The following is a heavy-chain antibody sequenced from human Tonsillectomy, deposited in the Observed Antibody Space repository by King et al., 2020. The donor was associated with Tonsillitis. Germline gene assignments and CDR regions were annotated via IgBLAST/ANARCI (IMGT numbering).Heavy chain of an antibody. Sequence: VQLQESGPGLVKPSETLSLTCTVSGGSISGHYLSWIRQSPGKGLDIIGFIHFSGTTHYNPSLKSRVTMSVDTSKSQFSLRLTSLTTADTAVYYCARGADGAQVHIRGQGTLVTVSS. D-gene: IGHD2-21*01. J-gene: IGHJ4*02. CDR3: ARGADGAQVHI. CDR2: IHFSGTT. V-gene: IGHV4-59*11. CDR1: GGSISGHY.